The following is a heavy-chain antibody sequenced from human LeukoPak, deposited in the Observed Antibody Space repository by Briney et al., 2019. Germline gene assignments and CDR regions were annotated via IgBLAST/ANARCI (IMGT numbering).Heavy chain of an antibody. Sequence: PGGSLRLSCAASGFTFSSYGMSWVRQAPGKGLEWVSAISGSGGSTYYADSVKGRFTISRDNSKNTLYLQMNSLRAEDTAVYYCAKDRNRNLGYSYGYVAPTFWNALDYWGQGTLVTVSS. CDR3: AKDRNRNLGYSYGYVAPTFWNALDY. V-gene: IGHV3-23*01. J-gene: IGHJ4*02. CDR1: GFTFSSYG. CDR2: ISGSGGST. D-gene: IGHD5-18*01.